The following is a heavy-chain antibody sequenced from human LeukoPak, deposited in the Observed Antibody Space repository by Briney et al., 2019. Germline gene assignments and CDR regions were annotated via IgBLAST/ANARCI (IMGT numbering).Heavy chain of an antibody. Sequence: GGSLRLSCAASGFTVSSNYMSWVRQAPGKGLEWVSVIYSGGSTYYADSVKGGFTISRDNAKNSLHLQMNNLRAEDTALYYCTKGPTEYDSGSLDYWGQGTLVTVSS. CDR1: GFTVSSNY. CDR2: IYSGGST. D-gene: IGHD6-19*01. V-gene: IGHV3-53*05. CDR3: TKGPTEYDSGSLDY. J-gene: IGHJ4*02.